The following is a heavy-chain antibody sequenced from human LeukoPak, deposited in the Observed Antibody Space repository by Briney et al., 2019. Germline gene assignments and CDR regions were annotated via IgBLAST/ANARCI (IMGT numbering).Heavy chain of an antibody. D-gene: IGHD2-2*01. CDR2: INHSGST. CDR1: GGSFSGYY. Sequence: PSETLSLTCAVYGGSFSGYYWSWIRQPPGKGLEWIGEINHSGSTNYNPSLKSRVTISVDTSKNQFSLKLSSVTAADTAVYYCARIVVVPAAVTKYYYYYYGMDVWGQGTTVTVSS. J-gene: IGHJ6*02. CDR3: ARIVVVPAAVTKYYYYYYGMDV. V-gene: IGHV4-34*01.